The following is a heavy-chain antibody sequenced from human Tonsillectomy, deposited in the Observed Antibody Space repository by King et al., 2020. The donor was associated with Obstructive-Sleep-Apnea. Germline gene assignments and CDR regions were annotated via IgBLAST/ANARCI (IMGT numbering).Heavy chain of an antibody. CDR1: GFTCTKYW. D-gene: IGHD3-10*01. Sequence: GGGGRERGEALRIAWTGSGFTCTKYWIAWVRQMPGRGLEWMGIIYPGDSGTRYSPTCGGRVAFSGARSTSTAFMQWTDRRAWDTAIFYCARQQRNAAGTDYPDAGLDIWGQGTMVTVSS. CDR2: IYPGDSGT. CDR3: ARQQRNAAGTDYPDAGLDI. J-gene: IGHJ3*02. V-gene: IGHV5-51*01.